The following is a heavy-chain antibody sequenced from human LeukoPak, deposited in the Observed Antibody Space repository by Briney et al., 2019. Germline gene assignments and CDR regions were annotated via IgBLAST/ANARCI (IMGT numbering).Heavy chain of an antibody. Sequence: ASVKVSCKASGYTFTSYDINWVRQATGQGLEWMGWMNPNSGNTGYAQKFQGRVTITRNTSISTAYMELRSLRSDDTAVYYCARTVRQYYYDSSGSDYWGQGTLVTVSS. CDR3: ARTVRQYYYDSSGSDY. J-gene: IGHJ4*02. CDR1: GYTFTSYD. CDR2: MNPNSGNT. D-gene: IGHD3-22*01. V-gene: IGHV1-8*03.